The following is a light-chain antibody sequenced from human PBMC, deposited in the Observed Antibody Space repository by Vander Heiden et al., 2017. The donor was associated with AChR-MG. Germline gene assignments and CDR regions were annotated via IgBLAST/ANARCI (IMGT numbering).Light chain of an antibody. CDR2: STS. V-gene: IGLV7-43*01. CDR3: LLYYGGAQKV. CDR1: TGAVTSGYY. J-gene: IGLJ3*02. Sequence: QTVVPQEPSLTVSPGGTVTLTCASSTGAVTSGYYPNWFQQKPGQAPRALIYSTSNKRSWTPARFSGSLLGGKAALTLSGVQPEDEAEYYCLLYYGGAQKVFGGGTKLTVL.